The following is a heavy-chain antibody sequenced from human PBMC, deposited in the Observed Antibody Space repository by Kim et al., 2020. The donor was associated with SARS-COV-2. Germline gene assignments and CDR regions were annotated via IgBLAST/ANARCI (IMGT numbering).Heavy chain of an antibody. D-gene: IGHD3-9*01. V-gene: IGHV4-39*01. J-gene: IGHJ4*02. Sequence: SLRSRVTISVDTSKNQFSLKLSSVTAADTAVYYCARILRYFDWLSNHPDYWGQGTLVTVSS. CDR3: ARILRYFDWLSNHPDY.